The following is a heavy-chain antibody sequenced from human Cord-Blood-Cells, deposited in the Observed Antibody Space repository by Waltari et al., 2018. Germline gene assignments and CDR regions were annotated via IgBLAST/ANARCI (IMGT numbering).Heavy chain of an antibody. CDR3: ARAPSLLGPFLA. J-gene: IGHJ5*02. Sequence: QVQLVPSGAEVKKPGSSVRVSCKASGGTFSSYAISWVRQAPGQGLEGMGGVSPILGTANYAQKCQGRVTITADESTSTAYMELSSLRSEDTAVYYCARAPSLLGPFLAWGQGTLVTGSS. V-gene: IGHV1-69*01. D-gene: IGHD2-8*02. CDR1: GGTFSSYA. CDR2: VSPILGTA.